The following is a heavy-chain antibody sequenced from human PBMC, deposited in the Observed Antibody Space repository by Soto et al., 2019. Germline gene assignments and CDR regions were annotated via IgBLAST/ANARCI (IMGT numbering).Heavy chain of an antibody. CDR1: GYTITGYY. V-gene: IGHV1-2*02. CDR2: INPNSGGT. Sequence: GASVKVSCKASGYTITGYYMHWVRQAPGQGLEWMGWINPNSGGTNYAQKFQGRVTMTRDTSISTAYMELSRLRSDDTAVYYCARDYGGLSGMDVWGQGTTVTVSS. D-gene: IGHD2-15*01. J-gene: IGHJ6*02. CDR3: ARDYGGLSGMDV.